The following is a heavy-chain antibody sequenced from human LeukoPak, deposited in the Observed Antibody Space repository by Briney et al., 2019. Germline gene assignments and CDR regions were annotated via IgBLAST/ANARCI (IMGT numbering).Heavy chain of an antibody. D-gene: IGHD1-26*01. CDR1: GFTFSSYS. CDR3: ASNIVGASGSDY. J-gene: IGHJ4*02. Sequence: GGSLRLSCAASGFTFSSYSMNWVRQAPGKGLEWVSSISSSSSYIYYADSVKGRFTISRDNAKNSLYLQMNSLRAEDTAVYYCASNIVGASGSDYWGQGTLVTVSS. V-gene: IGHV3-21*01. CDR2: ISSSSSYI.